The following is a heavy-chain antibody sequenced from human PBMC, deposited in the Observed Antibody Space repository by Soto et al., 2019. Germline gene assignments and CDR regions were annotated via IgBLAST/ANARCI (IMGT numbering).Heavy chain of an antibody. J-gene: IGHJ6*02. V-gene: IGHV4-31*03. Sequence: QVQLQESGPGLVKPSQTLSLTCTVSGGSISSGGDYWSWIRQHPGKGLEWIGYIYYNGSTNYNPSLKSRVTISVDTSKNQFSLKLSSVTAADTAVYCCARARGVATIIYYYGMDVWGQGTTVTVSS. D-gene: IGHD5-12*01. CDR3: ARARGVATIIYYYGMDV. CDR1: GGSISSGGDY. CDR2: IYYNGST.